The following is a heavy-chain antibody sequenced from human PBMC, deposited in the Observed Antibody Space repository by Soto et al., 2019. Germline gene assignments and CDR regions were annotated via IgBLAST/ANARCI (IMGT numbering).Heavy chain of an antibody. CDR2: ISSSGSTI. CDR1: GFTFSSYE. Sequence: PGWSLRLSCAASGFTFSSYEMNWVRQAPGKGLEWASYISSSGSTIYYADSVKGRFTISRDNAKKSLYLQMNSLRAEETAVYYCARVVRAENRDISSPDGVWGQGTKVTVS. V-gene: IGHV3-48*03. J-gene: IGHJ6*02. CDR3: ARVVRAENRDISSPDGV. D-gene: IGHD6-6*01.